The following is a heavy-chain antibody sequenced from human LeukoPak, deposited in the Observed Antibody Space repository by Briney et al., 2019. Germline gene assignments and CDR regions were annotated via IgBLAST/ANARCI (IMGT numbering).Heavy chain of an antibody. CDR1: GGSFSGYY. CDR3: ARLEAWDRNGYYYYYMDV. CDR2: INHSGST. J-gene: IGHJ6*03. Sequence: SETLSLTCAVYGGSFSGYYWSWIRQPPGKGLEWIGEINHSGSTNYNPSLKSRVTISVDTSKNQFSLKLSSVTAADTAVYYCARLEAWDRNGYYYYYMDVWGKGTTVTVSS. V-gene: IGHV4-34*01. D-gene: IGHD1-26*01.